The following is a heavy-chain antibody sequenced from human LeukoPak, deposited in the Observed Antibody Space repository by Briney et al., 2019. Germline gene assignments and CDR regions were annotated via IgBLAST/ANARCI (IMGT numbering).Heavy chain of an antibody. CDR3: ARNSGYDHDAFDI. Sequence: ASVKVSCKASGYTFTGYYMHWVRQAPGQGLEWMGWINPNSGGTNYAQKFQGRVTMTRDTSVSTAYMELSRLRSDDTAVYYCARNSGYDHDAFDIWGQGTMVTVSS. CDR2: INPNSGGT. CDR1: GYTFTGYY. J-gene: IGHJ3*02. D-gene: IGHD5-12*01. V-gene: IGHV1-2*02.